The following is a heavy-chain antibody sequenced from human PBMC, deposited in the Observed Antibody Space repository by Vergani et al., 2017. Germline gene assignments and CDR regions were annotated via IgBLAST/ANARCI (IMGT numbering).Heavy chain of an antibody. Sequence: QVQLVESGGCVVQPGRSLRLSCAASGFTFSSYAMHWVRQAPGKGLEWVAVISYDGSNKYYADSVKGRFTISRDNSKNTLYLQMNSLRAEDTAVYYCARATSYWYFDLWGRGTLVTVSS. CDR3: ARATSYWYFDL. V-gene: IGHV3-30-3*01. CDR2: ISYDGSNK. CDR1: GFTFSSYA. J-gene: IGHJ2*01.